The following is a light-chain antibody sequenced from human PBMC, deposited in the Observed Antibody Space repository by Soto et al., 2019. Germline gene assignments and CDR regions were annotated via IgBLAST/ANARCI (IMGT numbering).Light chain of an antibody. CDR2: EDH. J-gene: IGLJ3*02. CDR1: SGSIDSNY. CDR3: QSYDSGILV. Sequence: NFMLTQPHSVSESPGKTVTISCTRSSGSIDSNYVQWYQQRPGSAPTTVLYEDHQRPSGVPDRFSGSIDSSSNSASLTISGLKTEDEADYYCQSYDSGILVFGGGTEVTVL. V-gene: IGLV6-57*04.